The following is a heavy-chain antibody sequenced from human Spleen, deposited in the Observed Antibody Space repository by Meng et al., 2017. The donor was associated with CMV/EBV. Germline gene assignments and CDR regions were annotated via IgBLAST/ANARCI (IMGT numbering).Heavy chain of an antibody. CDR2: ISSETTYI. Sequence: GGSLRLSCAASGFTFSSYSMNWVRQARGRGLEWVSSISSETTYIYYADSVKGRFTISRDNAKNSLYLQMNSLRAEDTAVYYCARAGLWGDFDYWGQGTLVTVSS. CDR3: ARAGLWGDFDY. J-gene: IGHJ4*02. V-gene: IGHV3-21*01. CDR1: GFTFSSYS. D-gene: IGHD1-26*01.